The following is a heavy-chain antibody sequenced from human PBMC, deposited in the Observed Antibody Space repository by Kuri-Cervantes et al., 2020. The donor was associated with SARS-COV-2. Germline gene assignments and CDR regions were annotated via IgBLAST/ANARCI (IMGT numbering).Heavy chain of an antibody. Sequence: GQPLKISCAASGLTVSSNYMSWVRQAPGKGLEWVSVIYSGGSTSYADSVKGRFTISRDNSRNTLYLQMSSLRAEDTAVYYCARGHDRRVYFSTPAPYYFDFWGQGILVTVSS. CDR2: IYSGGST. CDR3: ARGHDRRVYFSTPAPYYFDF. V-gene: IGHV3-53*01. D-gene: IGHD3-22*01. CDR1: GLTVSSNY. J-gene: IGHJ4*02.